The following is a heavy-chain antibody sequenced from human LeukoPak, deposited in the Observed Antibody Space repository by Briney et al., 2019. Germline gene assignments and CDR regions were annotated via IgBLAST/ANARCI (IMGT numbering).Heavy chain of an antibody. V-gene: IGHV4-59*01. CDR3: ATLAVAGTNWYFDL. J-gene: IGHJ2*01. D-gene: IGHD6-19*01. Sequence: SETLSLTCTVSGGSISSYYWSWIRQPPGKGLEWIGYVYYSGSTNYNPSLKSRVTISVDTSKNQFSLKLSSVTAADTAVYYCATLAVAGTNWYFDLWGRGTLVTVSS. CDR2: VYYSGST. CDR1: GGSISSYY.